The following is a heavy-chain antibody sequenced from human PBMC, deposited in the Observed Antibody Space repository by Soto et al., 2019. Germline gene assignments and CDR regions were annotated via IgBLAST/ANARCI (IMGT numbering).Heavy chain of an antibody. V-gene: IGHV1-69*13. CDR3: ARLGYYDSSGRGGHWFDP. D-gene: IGHD3-22*01. CDR1: GGTFSSYA. Sequence: GASVKVSCKASGGTFSSYAISWVRQAPGQGLEWMGGIIPIFGTANYAQKFQGRVTITADESTSTAYMELSSLRSEDTAVYYCARLGYYDSSGRGGHWFDPWGQGTLVTVSS. J-gene: IGHJ5*02. CDR2: IIPIFGTA.